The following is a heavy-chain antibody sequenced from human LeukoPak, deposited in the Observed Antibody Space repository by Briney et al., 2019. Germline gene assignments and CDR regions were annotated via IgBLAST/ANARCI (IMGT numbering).Heavy chain of an antibody. Sequence: PETLSLTCTVSGGSISSSSYYWGWIRQPPGKGLEWIGSIYYSGSTYYNPSLKSRVTISVDTSKNQFSLKLSSVTAADTAVYYCAKSFFPRGGMDAFDIWGQGAMVTVSS. CDR2: IYYSGST. V-gene: IGHV4-39*07. J-gene: IGHJ3*02. D-gene: IGHD3-10*01. CDR3: AKSFFPRGGMDAFDI. CDR1: GGSISSSSYY.